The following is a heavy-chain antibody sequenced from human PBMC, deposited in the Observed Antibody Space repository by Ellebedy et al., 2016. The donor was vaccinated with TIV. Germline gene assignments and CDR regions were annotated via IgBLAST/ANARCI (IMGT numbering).Heavy chain of an antibody. V-gene: IGHV3-7*01. CDR2: INEDGSVK. J-gene: IGHJ4*02. CDR1: GFTFRSNW. CDR3: TGATRPFDY. D-gene: IGHD1-26*01. Sequence: GGSLRLXXAASGFTFRSNWMTWVRQAPGKGLEWVANINEDGSVKYYVDSVKGRFTISRDNAKNSLYLQMNSLRPEDTAVYYCTGATRPFDYWGQGTLVTVSS.